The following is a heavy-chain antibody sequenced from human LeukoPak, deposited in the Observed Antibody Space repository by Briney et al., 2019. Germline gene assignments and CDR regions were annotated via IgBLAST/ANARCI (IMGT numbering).Heavy chain of an antibody. Sequence: PSQTLSLTCTVSGGSISSGSYYWSWIRQPAGKGLEWIGRIYTSGSTNYNPSLKSRVTISVDTSKNQFSLKLSSVTAADTAVYYCARFNPREPDAFDIWGQGTMVTVSS. CDR1: GGSISSGSYY. D-gene: IGHD1-14*01. CDR3: ARFNPREPDAFDI. J-gene: IGHJ3*02. CDR2: IYTSGST. V-gene: IGHV4-61*02.